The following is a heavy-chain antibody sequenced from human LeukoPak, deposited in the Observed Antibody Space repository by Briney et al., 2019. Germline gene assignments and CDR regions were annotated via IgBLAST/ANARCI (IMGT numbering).Heavy chain of an antibody. CDR3: ARESITMIAVAYWSFDL. Sequence: GGSLRLSCAASGFTFSSYWMHWVRQAPGKGLVWVSRINSDGGSTSYTDSVKGRFTISRDNAKNTLYLQMNSLRAEDAAMYYCARESITMIAVAYWSFDLWGRGTLVTVSS. D-gene: IGHD3-22*01. V-gene: IGHV3-74*01. CDR1: GFTFSSYW. J-gene: IGHJ2*01. CDR2: INSDGGST.